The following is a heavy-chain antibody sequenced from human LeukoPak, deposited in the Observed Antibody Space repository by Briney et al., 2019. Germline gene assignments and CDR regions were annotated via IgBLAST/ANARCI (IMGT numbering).Heavy chain of an antibody. CDR2: IYYSGST. J-gene: IGHJ3*02. D-gene: IGHD6-13*01. Sequence: PSETLSLTCTVSGGSISSYYWSWIRQPPGKGLEWIGYIYYSGSTNYNPSLKSRVTISVDTSKNQFSLKLSSVTAADTAVYYCARPGSSWSTENAFDIWGQGTMVTVSS. V-gene: IGHV4-59*08. CDR1: GGSISSYY. CDR3: ARPGSSWSTENAFDI.